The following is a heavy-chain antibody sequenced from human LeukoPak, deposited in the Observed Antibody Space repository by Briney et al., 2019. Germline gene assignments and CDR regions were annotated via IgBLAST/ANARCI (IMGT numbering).Heavy chain of an antibody. CDR2: INSDGSST. Sequence: GGSLRLSCAASGFTFSSYWMHWVRQAPGKGLVWVSRINSDGSSTSYADSVKGRFTISRDNAKNTLYLQMNSLRAEDTAVYYCARGDWNYVDYYYGMDVWGQGTTVTVSS. CDR1: GFTFSSYW. CDR3: ARGDWNYVDYYYGMDV. D-gene: IGHD1-7*01. V-gene: IGHV3-74*01. J-gene: IGHJ6*02.